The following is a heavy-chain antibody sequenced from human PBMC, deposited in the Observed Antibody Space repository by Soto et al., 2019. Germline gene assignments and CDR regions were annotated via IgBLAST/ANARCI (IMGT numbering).Heavy chain of an antibody. CDR3: AKRVLYFDL. V-gene: IGHV3-7*01. Sequence: EVQLVESGGGLVQPGGSLRLSCAASGFTFSSNWMTWVRQAPGKGLEWVANIKQDGSKKYYVDSVKGRFTISRDNAKNSLYLQMISLRAEDTDVYYCAKRVLYFDLWGRGTLVTVSS. J-gene: IGHJ2*01. CDR2: IKQDGSKK. CDR1: GFTFSSNW.